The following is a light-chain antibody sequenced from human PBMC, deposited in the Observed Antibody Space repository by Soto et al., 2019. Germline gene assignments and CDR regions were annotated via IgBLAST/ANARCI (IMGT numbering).Light chain of an antibody. CDR1: SSDVGAYNY. J-gene: IGLJ2*01. V-gene: IGLV2-14*01. CDR3: SSFTDRTTVL. CDR2: NVS. Sequence: QSVLTQPASVSGSPGQSITISCTGTSSDVGAYNYVSWYQQHPGKAPKLIIYNVSNRPSGVSNRFSGSKSANMASLTIFGLQAEDEADYYCSSFTDRTTVLFGVGTKLTVL.